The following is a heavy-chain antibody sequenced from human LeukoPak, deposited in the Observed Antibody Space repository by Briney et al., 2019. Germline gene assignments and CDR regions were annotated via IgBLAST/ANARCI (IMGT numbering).Heavy chain of an antibody. Sequence: GGSLRLSCTASGFNLDSYWMAWVRQSPGKGLEWVANINEGGSEKYNVDSVKGRFTISSDKANNSVYLQMNSLGAEDTAVYYCVREAYFGSSGYYGEGGFEIWGQGTKVIVSS. V-gene: IGHV3-7*01. J-gene: IGHJ3*02. D-gene: IGHD3-22*01. CDR3: VREAYFGSSGYYGEGGFEI. CDR2: INEGGSEK. CDR1: GFNLDSYW.